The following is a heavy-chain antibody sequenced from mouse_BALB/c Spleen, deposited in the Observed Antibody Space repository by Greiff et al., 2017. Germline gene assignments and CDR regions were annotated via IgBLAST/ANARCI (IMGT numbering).Heavy chain of an antibody. J-gene: IGHJ2*01. Sequence: EVKVVESGGGLVQPGGSRKLSCAASGFTFSSFGMHWVRQAPEKGLEWVAYISSGSSTIYYADTVKGRFTISRDNPKNTLFLQMTSLRSEDTAMYYCARRLGLNYFDYWGQGTTLTVSS. CDR1: GFTFSSFG. CDR3: ARRLGLNYFDY. CDR2: ISSGSSTI. D-gene: IGHD4-1*01. V-gene: IGHV5-17*02.